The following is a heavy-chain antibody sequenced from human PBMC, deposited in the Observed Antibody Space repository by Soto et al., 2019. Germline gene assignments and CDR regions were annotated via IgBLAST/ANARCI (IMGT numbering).Heavy chain of an antibody. CDR3: ARCVSTIEGWFDP. CDR2: ISSSSSYI. J-gene: IGHJ5*02. Sequence: GGSLRLSCAASGFTFSSYSMNWFRQAPGKGLEWVSSISSSSSYIYYADSVKGRFTISRDNAKNSLYLQMNSLRAEDTAVYYCARCVSTIEGWFDPWGQGTLVTVSS. V-gene: IGHV3-21*01. D-gene: IGHD6-13*01. CDR1: GFTFSSYS.